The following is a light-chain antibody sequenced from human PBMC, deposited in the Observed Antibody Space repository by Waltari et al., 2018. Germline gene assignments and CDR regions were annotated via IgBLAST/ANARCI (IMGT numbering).Light chain of an antibody. Sequence: SYVLTQPPSVSVAPGETARLTCGGNNIESKSVHWYRQRPGQAPVLVISYDSDRPPGIPDRLSGSNSGNTATLTISRVEAGDEADYYCQVWDANTDPGVFGTGTEVTVL. CDR3: QVWDANTDPGV. J-gene: IGLJ1*01. V-gene: IGLV3-21*01. CDR2: YDS. CDR1: NIESKS.